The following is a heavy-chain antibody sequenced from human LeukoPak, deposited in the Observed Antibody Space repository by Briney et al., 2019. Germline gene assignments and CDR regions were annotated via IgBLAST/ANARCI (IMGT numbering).Heavy chain of an antibody. CDR3: ARVLGYYYYYYMDV. V-gene: IGHV1-18*01. CDR1: GYTFTSYG. Sequence: GASVKVSCKASGYTFTSYGISWVRQAPGQGLEWMGWISAYNGNTNYAQKLQGRVTMTTDTSTSTAYMELRSLRSDDTAVYYCARVLGYYYYYYMDVWGKGTTVTISS. J-gene: IGHJ6*03. D-gene: IGHD1-1*01. CDR2: ISAYNGNT.